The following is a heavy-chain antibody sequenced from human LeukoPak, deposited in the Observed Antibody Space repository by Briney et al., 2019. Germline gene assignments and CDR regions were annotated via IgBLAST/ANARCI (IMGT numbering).Heavy chain of an antibody. CDR2: INHSGST. Sequence: SETLSLTCGAYGGSFSGYYWTWIRQPPGKGLEWIGEINHSGSTNYNPSLKSRVTMSVDTSTNQFSLKLSSVTAADTAMYYCARVRLGRGLDYWGQGTLVTVSS. CDR3: ARVRLGRGLDY. D-gene: IGHD6-19*01. V-gene: IGHV4-34*01. J-gene: IGHJ4*02. CDR1: GGSFSGYY.